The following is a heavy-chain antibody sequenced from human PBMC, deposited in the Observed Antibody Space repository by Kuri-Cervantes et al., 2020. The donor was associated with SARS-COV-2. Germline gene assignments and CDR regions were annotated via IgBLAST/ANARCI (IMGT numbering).Heavy chain of an antibody. V-gene: IGHV2-70*01. Sequence: SWIRQPPGKALEWLALIDWDDDKYYSTSLKTRLTISKDTSKNQVVLTMTNMDPVDTATYYCARILGPFWSGYDYWGQGTLVTVSS. CDR3: ARILGPFWSGYDY. D-gene: IGHD3-3*01. J-gene: IGHJ4*02. CDR2: IDWDDDK.